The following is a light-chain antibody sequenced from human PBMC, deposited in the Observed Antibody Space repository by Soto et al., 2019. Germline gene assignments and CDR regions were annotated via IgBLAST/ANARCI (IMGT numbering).Light chain of an antibody. CDR1: SSNIGRTY. CDR3: SAWDDSLSGRV. V-gene: IGLV1-47*02. Sequence: QSVLTQPSSVSGTPGQRVTISCSGSSSNIGRTYVYWYQQLPGTAPKLLIFSNNQRTSGVPDRFSGSKSGTSASLAISGLRSEDEADYYCSAWDDSLSGRVFGGGTKLTVL. CDR2: SNN. J-gene: IGLJ3*02.